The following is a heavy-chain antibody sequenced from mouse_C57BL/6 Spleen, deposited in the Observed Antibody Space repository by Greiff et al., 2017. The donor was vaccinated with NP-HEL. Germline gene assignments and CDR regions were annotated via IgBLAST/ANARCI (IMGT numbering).Heavy chain of an antibody. CDR2: FYPGSGSI. Sequence: VKLQESGAELVKPGASVKLSCKASGYTFTEYTIHWVKQRPGQGLEWIGWFYPGSGSIKYNEKFKDKATLTADKSSSTVYMELSRLTSEDSAVYFCARHEDEGDGFDYWGQGTTLTVSS. J-gene: IGHJ2*01. CDR1: GYTFTEYT. CDR3: ARHEDEGDGFDY. V-gene: IGHV1-62-2*01. D-gene: IGHD3-3*01.